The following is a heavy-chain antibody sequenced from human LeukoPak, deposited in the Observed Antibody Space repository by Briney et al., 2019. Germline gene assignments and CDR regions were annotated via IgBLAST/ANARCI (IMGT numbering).Heavy chain of an antibody. CDR1: GFTFSSYS. Sequence: GGSLRLSCAASGFTFSSYSMNWVRQAPGKGLEWVSSISSSSSYIYHADSVKGRFTISRDNAKNSLYLQMNSLRAEDTAVYYCARDLYSYGPFDYWGQGTLVTVSS. V-gene: IGHV3-21*01. CDR3: ARDLYSYGPFDY. J-gene: IGHJ4*02. D-gene: IGHD5-18*01. CDR2: ISSSSSYI.